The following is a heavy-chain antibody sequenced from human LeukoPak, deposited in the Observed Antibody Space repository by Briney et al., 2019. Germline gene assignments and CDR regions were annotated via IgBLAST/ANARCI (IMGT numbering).Heavy chain of an antibody. V-gene: IGHV4-30-4*01. J-gene: IGHJ4*02. D-gene: IGHD3-10*01. CDR3: ARGTGGLIFDY. Sequence: PSETLSLTCTVSGGSISSGDSYWSWIRQPPGSGLEWIGYIYSSGSTYYNPSLKSRVAISVDRSKNQFSLNLTSVTAADTAVYYCARGTGGLIFDYWGQGTLVTVSS. CDR1: GGSISSGDSY. CDR2: IYSSGST.